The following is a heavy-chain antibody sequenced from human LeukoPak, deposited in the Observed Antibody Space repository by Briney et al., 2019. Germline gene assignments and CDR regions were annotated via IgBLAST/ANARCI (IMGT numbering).Heavy chain of an antibody. D-gene: IGHD3-16*02. CDR1: GGYINSYW. CDR2: IYTTGMT. Sequence: PSETLSLTCSVSGGYINSYWWSWIRQPAGKGLEFIGRIYTTGMTNYNPSLKSRVSMSVDTSKSQFSLELRSVTAADTAVYFCARAGYTISSYRFDYWGQGALVTVSS. V-gene: IGHV4-4*07. J-gene: IGHJ4*02. CDR3: ARAGYTISSYRFDY.